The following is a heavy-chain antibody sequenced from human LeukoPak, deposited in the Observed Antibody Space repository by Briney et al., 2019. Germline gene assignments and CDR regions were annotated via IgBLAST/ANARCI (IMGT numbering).Heavy chain of an antibody. CDR2: IYHSGST. V-gene: IGHV4-38-2*02. CDR1: GYSISSGYY. D-gene: IGHD6-13*01. Sequence: SETLSLTCAVSGYSISSGYYWGWIRQPPGKGLEWIGSIYHSGSTYYKPSLKSRVTISVDKSKNQFSLRLSSVTAADTAVYYCARDRATAGQTDAYDIWGQGTMVTVSS. CDR3: ARDRATAGQTDAYDI. J-gene: IGHJ3*02.